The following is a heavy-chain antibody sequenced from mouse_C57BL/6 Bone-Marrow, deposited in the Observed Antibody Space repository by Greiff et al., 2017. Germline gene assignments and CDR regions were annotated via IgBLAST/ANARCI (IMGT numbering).Heavy chain of an antibody. D-gene: IGHD2-4*01. CDR1: GYTFTGYW. CDR2: ILPGSGST. Sequence: QVQLKESGAELMKPGASVKLSCKATGYTFTGYWIEWVKQRPGHGLEWIGGILPGSGSTNYHEQFKGKATFTADTSYNTAYMQLSSLTTEDSAIYYCARESIGYDYEGWFAYWGQGTLVTVSA. J-gene: IGHJ3*01. CDR3: ARESIGYDYEGWFAY. V-gene: IGHV1-9*01.